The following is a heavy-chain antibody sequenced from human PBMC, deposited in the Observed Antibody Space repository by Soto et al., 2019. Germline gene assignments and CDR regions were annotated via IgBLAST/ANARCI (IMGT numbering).Heavy chain of an antibody. D-gene: IGHD5-18*01. CDR2: IYDSGTT. J-gene: IGHJ6*02. Sequence: QVQLQESGPGLVKPSQTLSLTCTVSGGSIGSGYYYWSWIRQPPGLGLEWLGYIYDSGTTFYNPTIRSRVTISLDMSTHQCSLQLSSGTAAEAAVYCCARVPAPSLWFGMDVWGQGTAV. CDR3: ARVPAPSLWFGMDV. V-gene: IGHV4-30-4*01. CDR1: GGSIGSGYYY.